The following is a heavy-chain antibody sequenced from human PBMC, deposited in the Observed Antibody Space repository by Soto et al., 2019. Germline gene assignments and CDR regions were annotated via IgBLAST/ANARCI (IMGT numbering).Heavy chain of an antibody. J-gene: IGHJ6*01. Sequence: QVPLVESGGGVVQPGRSLRLSCAASGFTFSSYAMHWVRQAPGKGLEWVAVISYDGSNKYYADSVKGLFTISRDNSNNTLYLQMNSLRAEDKAVYYCASDAYYYDSSGYYGPYYYYGMDVW. V-gene: IGHV3-30-3*01. CDR2: ISYDGSNK. CDR1: GFTFSSYA. CDR3: ASDAYYYDSSGYYGPYYYYGMDV. D-gene: IGHD3-22*01.